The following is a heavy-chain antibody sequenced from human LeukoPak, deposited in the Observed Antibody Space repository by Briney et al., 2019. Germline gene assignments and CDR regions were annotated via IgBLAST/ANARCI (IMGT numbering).Heavy chain of an antibody. CDR1: GYTFTHHG. J-gene: IGHJ4*02. D-gene: IGHD6-19*01. V-gene: IGHV1-18*01. Sequence: GASVKVSCKASGYTFTHHGITWVRQAPGQGLEWMGWISAYNGDTNYAQQFQGRITLTTDTATTTAYMELRSLRSDDTAVYCCARDPTNTSGRYAYFDSWGQGTLVTVSS. CDR2: ISAYNGDT. CDR3: ARDPTNTSGRYAYFDS.